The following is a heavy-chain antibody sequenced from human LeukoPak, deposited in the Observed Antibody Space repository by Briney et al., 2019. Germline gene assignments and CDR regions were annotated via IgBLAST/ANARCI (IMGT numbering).Heavy chain of an antibody. CDR3: AREQYGSDDALDI. D-gene: IGHD4-17*01. V-gene: IGHV3-33*01. Sequence: TGGSLRLSCAASGFTFSSYGMRWVRQAPGKGLEWVSVIWFDGSSQYYADSVKGRFTVSRDNSKNTMDLQMNSLRAEDTAVYYCAREQYGSDDALDIWRQGTMVTVSS. J-gene: IGHJ3*02. CDR1: GFTFSSYG. CDR2: IWFDGSSQ.